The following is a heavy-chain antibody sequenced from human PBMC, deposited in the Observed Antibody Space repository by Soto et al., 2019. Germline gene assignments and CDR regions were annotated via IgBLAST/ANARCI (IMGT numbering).Heavy chain of an antibody. CDR2: INSDGSST. J-gene: IGHJ5*02. D-gene: IGHD2-2*02. Sequence: PGGSLRLSCAASGFTFSNYWMNWVRQAPGKGLVWVSYINSDGSSTKYADSVKGRFTISRDNAKNTLYLQMNSLRGEHTAVYYCAIYWGSGNCFTSHGWYPWGQGTLVTVSS. CDR1: GFTFSNYW. CDR3: AIYWGSGNCFTSHGWYP. V-gene: IGHV3-74*03.